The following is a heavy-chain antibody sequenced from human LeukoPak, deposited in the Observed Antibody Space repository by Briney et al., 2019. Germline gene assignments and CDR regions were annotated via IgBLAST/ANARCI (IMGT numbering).Heavy chain of an antibody. D-gene: IGHD2-21*02. CDR2: VRMKANDYTT. J-gene: IGHJ6*03. Sequence: GGSLRLSCAASGFTFSDHYMDWVRQAPGKGLEWGGRVRMKANDYTTEYAASVKGRFTISRDDSKNSLYLQMSSLKTEDTAAYYCARGPPIEVLTDISFSYFYMDVWGKGTTVTVSS. CDR1: GFTFSDHY. V-gene: IGHV3-72*01. CDR3: ARGPPIEVLTDISFSYFYMDV.